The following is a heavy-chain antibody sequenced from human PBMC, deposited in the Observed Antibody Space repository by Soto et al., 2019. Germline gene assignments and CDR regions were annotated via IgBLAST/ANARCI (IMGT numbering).Heavy chain of an antibody. Sequence: SVKVSCKASGGTFSSYAISWVRQAPGQGLEWMGGIIPIFGTANYAQKFQGRVTITADESTSTAYMELSSLRSEDTAVYYCERDNKSRDGYNAFDIWGQGTMVTVSS. CDR3: ERDNKSRDGYNAFDI. J-gene: IGHJ3*02. CDR1: GGTFSSYA. CDR2: IIPIFGTA. V-gene: IGHV1-69*13. D-gene: IGHD5-12*01.